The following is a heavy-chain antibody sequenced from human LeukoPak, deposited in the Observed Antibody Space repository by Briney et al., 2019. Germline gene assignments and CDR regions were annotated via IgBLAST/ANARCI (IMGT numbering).Heavy chain of an antibody. J-gene: IGHJ4*02. CDR3: ARVPPYCSSTSCYTYYFDY. V-gene: IGHV4-34*01. D-gene: IGHD2-2*02. Sequence: SETLSLTCAVYGGSFSGYYWSWIRQPPGKGLEWIGEINHSGSTNYNLSLRSRVTISVDTSKNQFSLKLSSVTAADTAVYYCARVPPYCSSTSCYTYYFDYWGQGTLVTVSS. CDR1: GGSFSGYY. CDR2: INHSGST.